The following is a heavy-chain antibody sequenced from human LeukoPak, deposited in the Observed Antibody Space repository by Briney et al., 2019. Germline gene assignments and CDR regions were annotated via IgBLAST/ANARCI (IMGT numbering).Heavy chain of an antibody. CDR3: ARVKGWYDY. V-gene: IGHV4-34*01. CDR2: INHSGST. CDR1: GGSFSGYY. J-gene: IGHJ4*02. Sequence: PSETLSLTCAVYGGSFSGYYWSWIHQPPGKGLEWIGEINHSGSTNYNPSLKSRVTISVDTSKNQFSLKLSSVTAADTAVYYCARVKGWYDYWGQGTLVTVSS. D-gene: IGHD2-15*01.